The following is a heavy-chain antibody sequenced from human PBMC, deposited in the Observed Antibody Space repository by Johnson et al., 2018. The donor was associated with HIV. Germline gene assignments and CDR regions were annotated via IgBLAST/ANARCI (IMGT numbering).Heavy chain of an antibody. CDR3: ARVRTAAGFDAFDI. J-gene: IGHJ3*02. D-gene: IGHD6-13*01. V-gene: IGHV3-20*04. CDR1: GFTFSSYG. Sequence: VQLVESGGGVVQPGRSLRLSCAASGFTFSSYGMHWVRQAPGKGLEWVSGINWNGGSTGYVDSVKGRFTISRDNAKNSLYLQMNSLRAEDTALYYCARVRTAAGFDAFDIWGQGTMVTVSS. CDR2: INWNGGST.